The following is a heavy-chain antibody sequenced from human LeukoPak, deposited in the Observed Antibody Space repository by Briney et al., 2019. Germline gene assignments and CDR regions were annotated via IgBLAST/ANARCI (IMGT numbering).Heavy chain of an antibody. Sequence: KPSETLSLTCTVSGASLSSYYWSWIRQPPGKGLEWIGYIYYSGSNNYNPSLKSRVTISVDTSKNQFSLKLSPMTAADTAVYDCARQRIHWFDPWGQGTLVTVSS. CDR3: ARQRIHWFDP. CDR1: GASLSSYY. CDR2: IYYSGSN. J-gene: IGHJ5*02. V-gene: IGHV4-59*08.